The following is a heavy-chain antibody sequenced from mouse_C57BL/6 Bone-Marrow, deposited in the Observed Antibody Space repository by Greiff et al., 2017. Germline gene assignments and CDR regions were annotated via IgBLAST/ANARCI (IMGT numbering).Heavy chain of an antibody. J-gene: IGHJ4*01. CDR1: GFTFSSYG. CDR3: ARLLYAMDD. Sequence: EVKLVESGGDLVKPGGSLKLSCAASGFTFSSYGMSWVRQTPDKRLEWVATISSGGSYTSYPDSVSGRFTISRDNAKNTLYLMKSSLKSEDTAMYCCARLLYAMDDWGQGTSVTVSS. CDR2: ISSGGSYT. V-gene: IGHV5-6*02.